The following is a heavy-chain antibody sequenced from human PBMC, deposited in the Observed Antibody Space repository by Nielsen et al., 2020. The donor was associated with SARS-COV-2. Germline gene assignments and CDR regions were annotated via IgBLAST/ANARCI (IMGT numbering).Heavy chain of an antibody. D-gene: IGHD6-6*01. CDR3: ARARSIAARPHGMDV. CDR2: IIPIFGTA. V-gene: IGHV1-69*13. CDR1: GGTFSSYA. Sequence: SVKVSCKASGGTFSSYAISWVRQAPEQGLEWMGGIIPIFGTANYAQKFQGRVTITADESTSTAYMELSSLRSEDTAVYYCARARSIAARPHGMDVWGQGTTVTVSS. J-gene: IGHJ6*02.